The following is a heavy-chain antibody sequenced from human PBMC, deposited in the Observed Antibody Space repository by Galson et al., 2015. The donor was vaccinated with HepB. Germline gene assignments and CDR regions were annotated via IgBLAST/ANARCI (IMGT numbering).Heavy chain of an antibody. V-gene: IGHV3-23*01. CDR1: GFTFSSYA. CDR2: ISGSGGST. J-gene: IGHJ4*02. CDR3: AKDRTGSSGWYGYSDY. Sequence: SLRLSCAASGFTFSSYAMSWVRQAPGKGLEWVSAISGSGGSTYYADSVKGRFTISGDNSKNTLYLQMNSLRAEDTAVYYCAKDRTGSSGWYGYSDYWGQGTLVTVSS. D-gene: IGHD6-19*01.